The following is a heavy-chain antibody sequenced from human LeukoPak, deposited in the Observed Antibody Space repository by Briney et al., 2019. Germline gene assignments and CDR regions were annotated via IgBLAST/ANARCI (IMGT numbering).Heavy chain of an antibody. J-gene: IGHJ4*02. CDR3: ARDLSGDGYNPSEY. D-gene: IGHD5-24*01. CDR2: IYYSGST. CDR1: GGSISSYY. V-gene: IGHV4-59*01. Sequence: SETLSLTCTVSGGSISSYYWSWIRQPPGKGLEWIGYIYYSGSTNYNPSLKSRVTISGDTSKNQISLKLSSVTAADTAVYYCARDLSGDGYNPSEYWGQGTLVTVSS.